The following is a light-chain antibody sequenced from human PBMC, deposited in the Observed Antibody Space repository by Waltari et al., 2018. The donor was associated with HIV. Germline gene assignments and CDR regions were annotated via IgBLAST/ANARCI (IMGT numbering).Light chain of an antibody. Sequence: QSVLTQPPSASGTPGQRVTISCSGSSSNIGSNTVNWYQQLPGTAPKLLVYANNQRPSGVPDRFSGSRSGTSASLAISWLQSEDEADYYCATWDDSLNGVIFGGGTTLTVL. CDR3: ATWDDSLNGVI. V-gene: IGLV1-44*01. CDR2: ANN. J-gene: IGLJ2*01. CDR1: SSNIGSNT.